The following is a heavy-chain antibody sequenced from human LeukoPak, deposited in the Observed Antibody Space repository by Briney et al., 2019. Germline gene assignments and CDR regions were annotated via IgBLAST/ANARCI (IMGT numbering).Heavy chain of an antibody. J-gene: IGHJ4*02. CDR2: NVYSGGNT. D-gene: IGHD3-10*01. Sequence: GGSLRLSCAASGFTFSSCAMRWVRQAPGKGLEWVSTNVYSGGNTYYAASVKGRFTISRDNSKNKLYLQMKTLTADDTAVYYCAKDPSDLGGSGSYNYFDCWGQGTLVSVSS. CDR1: GFTFSSCA. V-gene: IGHV3-23*01. CDR3: AKDPSDLGGSGSYNYFDC.